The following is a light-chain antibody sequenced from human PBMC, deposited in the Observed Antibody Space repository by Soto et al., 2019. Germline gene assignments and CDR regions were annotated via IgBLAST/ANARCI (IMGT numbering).Light chain of an antibody. CDR3: QHYGSSPPCN. J-gene: IGKJ4*01. V-gene: IGKV3-20*01. Sequence: VLTQSPGTLSLSPGERATLSCRASQSISSTFLAWYQQKPGQAPRLLIYGASTRGTGIPARFSGSGSGTDFPLTISRLEPEDFAVYLCQHYGSSPPCNFGGGTKVEPK. CDR2: GAS. CDR1: QSISSTF.